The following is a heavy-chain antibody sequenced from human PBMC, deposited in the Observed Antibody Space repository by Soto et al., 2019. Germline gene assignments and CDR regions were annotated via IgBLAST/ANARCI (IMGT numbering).Heavy chain of an antibody. J-gene: IGHJ6*02. CDR1: GGSISSGGYY. Sequence: SETLSLTCTVSGGSISSGGYYWSWIRQHPGKGLEWIGYIYYSGSTYYNPSLKSRVTISVDTSKNQFSLKLSSVTAADTAVYYCARAAYCGGDCYLNYYYYGMDVWGQGTTVTVSS. CDR2: IYYSGST. CDR3: ARAAYCGGDCYLNYYYYGMDV. V-gene: IGHV4-31*03. D-gene: IGHD2-21*02.